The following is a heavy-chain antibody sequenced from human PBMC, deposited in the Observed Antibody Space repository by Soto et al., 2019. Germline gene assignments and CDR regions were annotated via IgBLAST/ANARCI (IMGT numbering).Heavy chain of an antibody. Sequence: SQTLSLTCAISGDSVSSNSAAWNWIRQSPSRGLEWLGRTYYRSKWYNDYAVSVKSRITINPDTSKNQSSLQLNSVTPEDTAVYYCARVSGSGSYYNGGLRYYYGMDVWGQGTTVTVSS. J-gene: IGHJ6*02. CDR3: ARVSGSGSYYNGGLRYYYGMDV. CDR1: GDSVSSNSAA. V-gene: IGHV6-1*01. CDR2: TYYRSKWYN. D-gene: IGHD3-10*01.